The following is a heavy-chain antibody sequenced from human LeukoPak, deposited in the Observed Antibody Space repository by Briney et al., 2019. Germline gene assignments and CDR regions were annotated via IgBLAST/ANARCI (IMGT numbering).Heavy chain of an antibody. D-gene: IGHD6-19*01. V-gene: IGHV3-11*04. CDR1: GFTFSDYY. J-gene: IGHJ6*03. CDR3: ARFRSSVSSGWYLYYYCMDV. Sequence: PGGSLRLSCAASGFTFSDYYMSWIRQAPGKGLEWVSYISSSGSTIYYADSVKGRFTISRDNAKNSLYLQMNSLRAEDTAVYYCARFRSSVSSGWYLYYYCMDVWGKGTTVTVSS. CDR2: ISSSGSTI.